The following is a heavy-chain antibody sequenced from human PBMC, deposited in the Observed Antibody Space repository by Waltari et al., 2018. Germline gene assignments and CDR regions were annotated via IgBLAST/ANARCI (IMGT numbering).Heavy chain of an antibody. J-gene: IGHJ3*02. CDR2: ISNSATTI. CDR3: ARSAAFDI. D-gene: IGHD6-25*01. CDR1: GFPFSDYA. V-gene: IGHV3-48*03. Sequence: EVQLVESEGGLVQPGGSLRLSCVVSGFPFSDYAMNWVRQAPGKGLEWVSYISNSATTIYYADSVRGRFTISRDNAKNSLYLQMNSLRAEDTAVYFCARSAAFDIWGQGTMVTVSS.